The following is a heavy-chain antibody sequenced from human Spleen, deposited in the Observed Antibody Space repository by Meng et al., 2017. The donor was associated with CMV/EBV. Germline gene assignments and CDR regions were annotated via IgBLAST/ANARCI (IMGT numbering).Heavy chain of an antibody. J-gene: IGHJ5*02. CDR1: GGSISSSSYY. Sequence: GSLRLSCTVSGGSISSSSYYWGWIRQPPGKGLEWIGYIYYSGSTNYNPSLKSRVTISVDTSKNQFSLKLSSVTAADTAVYYCARAGYCSSTSCYFSYWFDPWGQGTLVTVSS. D-gene: IGHD2-2*01. CDR3: ARAGYCSSTSCYFSYWFDP. CDR2: IYYSGST. V-gene: IGHV4-61*05.